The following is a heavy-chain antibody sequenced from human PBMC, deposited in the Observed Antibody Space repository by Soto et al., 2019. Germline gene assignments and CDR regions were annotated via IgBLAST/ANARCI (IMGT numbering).Heavy chain of an antibody. CDR1: GFTFSNAW. CDR2: IKSKTDGGTT. J-gene: IGHJ6*02. CDR3: TNGGSLSYYYYGMDV. Sequence: GSLRLSCAASGFTFSNAWMSWVRQAPGKGLEWVGRIKSKTDGGTTDYAAPVKGRFTISRDDSKNTLYLQMNSLKTEDTAVYYCTNGGSLSYYYYGMDVWGQGTTVTVSS. V-gene: IGHV3-15*01. D-gene: IGHD2-15*01.